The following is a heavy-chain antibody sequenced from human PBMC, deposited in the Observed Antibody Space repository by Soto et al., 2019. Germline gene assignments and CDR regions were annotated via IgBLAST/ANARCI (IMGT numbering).Heavy chain of an antibody. CDR2: INPSGGST. CDR3: ASPVLPLGATTLRSYYYYGMDV. V-gene: IGHV1-46*01. D-gene: IGHD1-26*01. CDR1: GYTFTSYY. Sequence: GASVKVSCKASGYTFTSYYMHWVRQAPGQGLEWMGIINPSGGSTSYAQKFQGRVTMTRDTSTSTVYMELSSLRSEDTAVYYCASPVLPLGATTLRSYYYYGMDVWGQGTTVTVSS. J-gene: IGHJ6*02.